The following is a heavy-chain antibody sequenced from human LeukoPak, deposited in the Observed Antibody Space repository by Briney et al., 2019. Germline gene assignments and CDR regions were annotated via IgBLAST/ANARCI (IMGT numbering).Heavy chain of an antibody. D-gene: IGHD3-10*01. CDR2: IYHSGST. Sequence: SETLSLTCTVSGYSISSGYYWGWIRQPPGEGLEWIGSIYHSGSTYYNPSLKSRVTISVDTSKNQFSLKLSSVTAADTAVYYCARGDYYGSGSYSSLNGWGQGTLVTVSS. CDR1: GYSISSGYY. V-gene: IGHV4-38-2*02. J-gene: IGHJ4*02. CDR3: ARGDYYGSGSYSSLNG.